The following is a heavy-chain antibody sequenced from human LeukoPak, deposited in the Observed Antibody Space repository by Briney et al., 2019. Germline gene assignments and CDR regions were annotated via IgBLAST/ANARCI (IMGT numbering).Heavy chain of an antibody. Sequence: KPSETLSLTCTVSGGSISSSSYYWGWIRQPPGKGLEWIGSMYSSGRTYYNPSLKSRVTISVDTSKNQFSLKLSSVTAADTAVYYCASKVGGNYYGSGRRYYYMDVWGKGTTVTVSS. D-gene: IGHD3-10*01. CDR3: ASKVGGNYYGSGRRYYYMDV. J-gene: IGHJ6*03. CDR1: GGSISSSSYY. CDR2: MYSSGRT. V-gene: IGHV4-39*07.